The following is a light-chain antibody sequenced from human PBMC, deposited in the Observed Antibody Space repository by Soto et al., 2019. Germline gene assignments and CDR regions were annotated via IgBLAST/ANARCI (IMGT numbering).Light chain of an antibody. CDR2: DVS. J-gene: IGLJ1*01. V-gene: IGLV2-14*03. Sequence: QSALTQPASVSGSPGQSITISCTGTSSAVGGYNYVSWYQQHPGKAPKLMIYDVSNRPSVVSNRFSGAKSGNTASLTISGFQAEDEADYYCSSYTRSSLHVFGTGTKLSVL. CDR1: SSAVGGYNY. CDR3: SSYTRSSLHV.